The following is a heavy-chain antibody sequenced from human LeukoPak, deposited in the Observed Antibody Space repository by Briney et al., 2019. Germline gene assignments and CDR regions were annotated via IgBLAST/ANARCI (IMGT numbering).Heavy chain of an antibody. Sequence: ASVKVSCKASGYTFSDYYIHWLRQAPGQGLEWMGWINPNSGGTTYAQKFQGRVTMTRDTSISTAYMELSSLRSEDTAVYYCATAPGYYDSSGYLYNWFDPWGQGTLVTVSS. CDR3: ATAPGYYDSSGYLYNWFDP. J-gene: IGHJ5*02. D-gene: IGHD3-22*01. V-gene: IGHV1-2*02. CDR1: GYTFSDYY. CDR2: INPNSGGT.